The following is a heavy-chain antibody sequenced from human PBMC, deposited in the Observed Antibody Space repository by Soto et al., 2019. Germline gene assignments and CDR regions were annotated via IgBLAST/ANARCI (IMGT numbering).Heavy chain of an antibody. Sequence: GGSLRLSCAASGFTFNTYAMSWVRQAPGKGLEWVSTISDSGGRTYYAASVKGRFTISRDNSKNTLYLLMNSLSAEDTALYYCAKFHGSGTYYNFPDYWGQGTLVTVSS. D-gene: IGHD3-10*01. CDR3: AKFHGSGTYYNFPDY. J-gene: IGHJ4*02. V-gene: IGHV3-23*01. CDR2: ISDSGGRT. CDR1: GFTFNTYA.